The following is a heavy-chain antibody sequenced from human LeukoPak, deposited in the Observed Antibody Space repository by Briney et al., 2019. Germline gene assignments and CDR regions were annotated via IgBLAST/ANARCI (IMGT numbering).Heavy chain of an antibody. CDR2: ISSSGSTI. J-gene: IGHJ4*02. D-gene: IGHD3-22*01. V-gene: IGHV3-48*03. Sequence: GGSLRLSCAASGFTFSSYEMNWVRQAPGKGLEWVSYISSSGSTIYYADSVKGRFTISRDNAKNSLYLQMNSLRAEDTAVYYCANEENSSGYLDYWGQGTLVTVSS. CDR1: GFTFSSYE. CDR3: ANEENSSGYLDY.